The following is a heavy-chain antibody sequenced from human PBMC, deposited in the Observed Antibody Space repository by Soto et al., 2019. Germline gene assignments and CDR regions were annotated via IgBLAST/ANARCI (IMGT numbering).Heavy chain of an antibody. V-gene: IGHV3-48*01. Sequence: EVQLVESGGGLVQPGGSLRLSCAASGFTFSSYSMNWVRQAPGKGLEWVSYISSSFITIYYADSVKGRFTIPRDNAKNTLYLQMTSLRAEDTAVYYCARDCPGSSTTCYGNEWFDSWGQGTLVTVSS. CDR3: ARDCPGSSTTCYGNEWFDS. J-gene: IGHJ5*01. CDR2: ISSSFITI. D-gene: IGHD2-2*01. CDR1: GFTFSSYS.